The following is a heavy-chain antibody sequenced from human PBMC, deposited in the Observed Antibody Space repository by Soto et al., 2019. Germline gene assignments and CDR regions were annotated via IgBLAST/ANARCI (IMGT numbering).Heavy chain of an antibody. D-gene: IGHD2-15*01. CDR2: IYYSGST. J-gene: IGHJ4*02. CDR1: GGSISSGDYY. V-gene: IGHV4-30-4*01. CDR3: ARISQGTYCRGGNCYSDY. Sequence: SETLSLTCTVSGGSISSGDYYWSWIRQPPGTGLEWIGYIYYSGSTYYNPSLKSRVTISRVNAKDTLYLHMNSLGAEDTAVYYCARISQGTYCRGGNCYSDYWGQGTLVTVSS.